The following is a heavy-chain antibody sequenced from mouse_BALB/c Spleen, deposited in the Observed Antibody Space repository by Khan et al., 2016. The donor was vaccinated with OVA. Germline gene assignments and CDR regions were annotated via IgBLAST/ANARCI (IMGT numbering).Heavy chain of an antibody. V-gene: IGHV14-3*02. CDR3: ARDGNPYYYAMNY. J-gene: IGHJ4*01. CDR1: GFNIKDTY. D-gene: IGHD2-1*01. Sequence: EVELQQPGAELVKPGASVKLSCTASGFNIKDTYMHWVKQRPEQGLEWIGRIDPANSNTKYDPQFQGKAIIIADTSSNTAYLRHSSLTSEATAVDYCARDGNPYYYAMNYWGQGTTVTVSS. CDR2: IDPANSNT.